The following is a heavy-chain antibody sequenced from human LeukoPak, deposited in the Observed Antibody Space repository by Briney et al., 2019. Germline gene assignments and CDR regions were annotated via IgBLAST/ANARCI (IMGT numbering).Heavy chain of an antibody. CDR1: GFTFSSYA. J-gene: IGHJ5*02. Sequence: QTGGSLRLSCAASGFTFSSYAMSWVRQAPGKGLEWVSAISGSGGSTYYADSVKGRFTFSRDNSKNTLYLQMNSLRAEDTAVYYCAKRLRITIFGDNDPWGQGTLVTVSS. V-gene: IGHV3-23*01. CDR3: AKRLRITIFGDNDP. CDR2: ISGSGGST. D-gene: IGHD3-3*01.